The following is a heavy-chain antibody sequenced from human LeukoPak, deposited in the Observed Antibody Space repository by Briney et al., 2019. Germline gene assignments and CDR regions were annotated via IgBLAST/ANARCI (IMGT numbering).Heavy chain of an antibody. V-gene: IGHV3-30*04. J-gene: IGHJ6*02. CDR3: ARDPQYYDFWSGYSNSYGMDV. Sequence: PGGSLRLSCAASGFTFSSYAMHWVRRAPGKGLEWVAVISYDGSNKYYADSVKGRFTISRDNSKNTLYLQMNSLRAEDTAVYYCARDPQYYDFWSGYSNSYGMDVWGQGTTVTVSS. D-gene: IGHD3-3*01. CDR2: ISYDGSNK. CDR1: GFTFSSYA.